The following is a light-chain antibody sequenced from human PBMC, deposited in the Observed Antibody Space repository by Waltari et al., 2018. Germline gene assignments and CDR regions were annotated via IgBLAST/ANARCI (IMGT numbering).Light chain of an antibody. CDR2: EVT. CDR3: CSYAFHSLV. J-gene: IGLJ2*01. Sequence: QSALTQPASVSGSPGQSITISCTGTSSDVGRYNFVSWYQHHPGKAPKLIIYEVTKRTSGVSKRFSGSKSGNTASLTISGLLFEDEADYYCCSYAFHSLVFGGGTKLTVL. CDR1: SSDVGRYNF. V-gene: IGLV2-23*02.